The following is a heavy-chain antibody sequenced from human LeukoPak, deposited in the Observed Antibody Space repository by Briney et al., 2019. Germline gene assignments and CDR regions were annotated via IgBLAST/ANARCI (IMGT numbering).Heavy chain of an antibody. CDR3: AKSVVVAAYYYFDY. CDR2: IYSGGST. V-gene: IGHV3-53*01. Sequence: PGGSLRLSCAASGFIVRSNYMSWVRQAPGKGLEWVSVIYSGGSTYYADSVKGRFTISRDNSKNTLYLQMNSLRAEDTAVYYCAKSVVVAAYYYFDYWGQGTLVTVSS. D-gene: IGHD2-15*01. J-gene: IGHJ4*02. CDR1: GFIVRSNY.